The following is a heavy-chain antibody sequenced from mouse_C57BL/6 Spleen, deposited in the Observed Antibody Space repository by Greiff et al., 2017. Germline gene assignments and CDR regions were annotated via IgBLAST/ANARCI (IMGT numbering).Heavy chain of an antibody. D-gene: IGHD3-2*02. V-gene: IGHV14-4*01. CDR1: GFNIKDDY. CDR3: TTGIRLRLAY. Sequence: EVQLQQSGAELVRPGASVKLSCTASGFNIKDDYMPWVKQRPEQGLEWIGWIDPENGDTEYASKFQGKATITADTSSNTAYLQLSSLTSEDTAVYYGTTGIRLRLAYWGQGTLVTVSA. J-gene: IGHJ3*01. CDR2: IDPENGDT.